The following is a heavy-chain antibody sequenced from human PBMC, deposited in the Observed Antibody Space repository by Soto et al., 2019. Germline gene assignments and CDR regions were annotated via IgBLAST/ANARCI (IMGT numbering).Heavy chain of an antibody. CDR3: ARGSPYKWNNLAAAFDI. V-gene: IGHV1-18*04. D-gene: IGHD1-20*01. J-gene: IGHJ3*02. CDR2: ISAYNGNT. CDR1: GYTFTSYG. Sequence: ASVKVSCKASGYTFTSYGISWVRQAPGQGLEWMGWISAYNGNTNYAQKLQGRVTMTTDTSTSTAYMELRSLRSDDTAVYYCARGSPYKWNNLAAAFDIWGQGTMVTVSS.